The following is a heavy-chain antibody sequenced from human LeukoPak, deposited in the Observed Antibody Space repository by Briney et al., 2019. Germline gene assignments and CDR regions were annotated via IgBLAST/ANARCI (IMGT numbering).Heavy chain of an antibody. D-gene: IGHD3-9*01. CDR1: GGSISSSSYY. J-gene: IGHJ4*02. CDR3: ARTDILTGYYIGY. CDR2: IYYSGST. V-gene: IGHV4-39*07. Sequence: PSETLSLTCTVSGGSISSSSYYWGWIRRPPGKGLEWIGSIYYSGSTYYNPSLKSRVTISVDTSKNQFSLKLSSVTAADTAVYYCARTDILTGYYIGYWGQGTLVTVSS.